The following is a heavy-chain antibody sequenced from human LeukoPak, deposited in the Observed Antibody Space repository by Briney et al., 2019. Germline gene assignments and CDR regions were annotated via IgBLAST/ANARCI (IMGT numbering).Heavy chain of an antibody. CDR1: GFTFSSYE. D-gene: IGHD6-19*01. CDR2: ISSSGSTI. CDR3: ARAAGIAVAGRVYYYYYYMDV. J-gene: IGHJ6*03. Sequence: GGSLRLSCAASGFTFSSYEMNWVRQAPGKGLEWVSYISSSGSTIYYADSVKGRFTISRDNAKNTLYLQMNSLRAEDTAVYYCARAAGIAVAGRVYYYYYYMDVWGKGTTVTVSS. V-gene: IGHV3-48*03.